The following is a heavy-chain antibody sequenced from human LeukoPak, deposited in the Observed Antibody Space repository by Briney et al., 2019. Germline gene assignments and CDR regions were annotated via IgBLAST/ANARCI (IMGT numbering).Heavy chain of an antibody. CDR1: GYTFTGYY. J-gene: IGHJ4*02. V-gene: IGHV1-2*02. CDR2: INPNSGGT. D-gene: IGHD1-14*01. CDR3: ARESELDY. Sequence: ASVKVSCKASGYTFTGYYMHWVRQAPGQGLEWMGWINPNSGGTNYAQKFQGRVTITRNTSISTAYMELSSLRSEDTAVYYCARESELDYWGQGTLVTVSS.